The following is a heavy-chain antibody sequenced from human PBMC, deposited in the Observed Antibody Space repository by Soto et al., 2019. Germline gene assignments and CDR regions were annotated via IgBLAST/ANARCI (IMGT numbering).Heavy chain of an antibody. V-gene: IGHV3-33*01. CDR1: GFTFSSYG. CDR3: ARWDEYCTNGVCDTGHYYYGMDV. J-gene: IGHJ6*02. D-gene: IGHD2-8*01. CDR2: IWYDGSNK. Sequence: GGSLRLSCAASGFTFSSYGMHWVRQAPGKGLEWVAAIWYDGSNKYYADSVKGRFTISRDNSKNTLYLQMNSLRAEDTAVYYCARWDEYCTNGVCDTGHYYYGMDVWGQGTTVTVSS.